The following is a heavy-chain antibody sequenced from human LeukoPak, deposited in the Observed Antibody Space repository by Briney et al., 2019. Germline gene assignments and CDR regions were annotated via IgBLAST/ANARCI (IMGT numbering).Heavy chain of an antibody. D-gene: IGHD5-24*01. CDR1: GGSISSSSYY. CDR3: ARHEPQRWLQFGAFDI. J-gene: IGHJ3*02. V-gene: IGHV4-39*01. Sequence: SETLSLTCTVSGGSISSSSYYWGWIRQPPGKGLEWIGSIYYSGSTYYNPSLKSRVTISVDTSKNQFSLKLSSVTAADTAVYYCARHEPQRWLQFGAFDIWGQGTMVTVSS. CDR2: IYYSGST.